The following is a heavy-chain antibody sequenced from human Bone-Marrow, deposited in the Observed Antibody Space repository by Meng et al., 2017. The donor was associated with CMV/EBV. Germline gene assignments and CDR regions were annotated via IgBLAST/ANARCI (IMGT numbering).Heavy chain of an antibody. J-gene: IGHJ6*02. CDR1: GGTFSSYT. D-gene: IGHD2-2*01. CDR2: IIPIVGTA. V-gene: IGHV1-69*16. Sequence: SVKVSCKASGGTFSSYTICWVRQAPGQGLEWMGRIIPIVGTANYAQKFQGRVTITTDESTSTAYMELRSLRSEDTAVYYCARDEIVVVTRYYYYGMDVWGQGTLVAFSS. CDR3: ARDEIVVVTRYYYYGMDV.